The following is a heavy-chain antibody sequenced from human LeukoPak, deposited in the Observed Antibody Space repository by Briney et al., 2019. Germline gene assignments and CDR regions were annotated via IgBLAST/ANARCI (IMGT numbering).Heavy chain of an antibody. V-gene: IGHV4-34*01. J-gene: IGHJ4*02. CDR3: ARGPADNGDRTRRSGDDY. Sequence: SETLSLTCAVYGGSFSGYYWSWIRQPPGKGLEWIGEINHSGSTNCNPSLKGRVTISVDTSKNQFSLKLSSVTAADTAVYYCARGPADNGDRTRRSGDDYWGQGTLVTVSS. CDR2: INHSGST. D-gene: IGHD3-3*01. CDR1: GGSFSGYY.